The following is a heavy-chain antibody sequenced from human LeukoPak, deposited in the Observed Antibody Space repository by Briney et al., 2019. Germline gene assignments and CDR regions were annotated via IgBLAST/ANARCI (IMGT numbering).Heavy chain of an antibody. V-gene: IGHV4-4*07. CDR1: GGSISSYY. CDR3: ARTSWYYDFWSGYPPWAFDI. Sequence: PSETLSLTCTVSGGSISSYYWSWIRQPAGKGLEWIGRIYTSGSTNYNPSLKSRVTMSVDTSKNQFSLKLSSVTAADTAVYYCARTSWYYDFWSGYPPWAFDIWGQGTMVTVSS. D-gene: IGHD3-3*01. J-gene: IGHJ3*02. CDR2: IYTSGST.